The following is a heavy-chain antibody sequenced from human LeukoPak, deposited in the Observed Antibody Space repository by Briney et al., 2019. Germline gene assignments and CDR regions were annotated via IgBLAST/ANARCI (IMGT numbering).Heavy chain of an antibody. Sequence: PGRSLRLSCAASGFTFSSYGVHWVRQAPGKGLEWVAVIWYDGSNKYYADSVKGRFTISRDNSKNTLYLQMNSLRAEDTAVYYCARDDAGIAAAGTSHWFDPWGQGTLVTVSS. CDR2: IWYDGSNK. V-gene: IGHV3-33*01. J-gene: IGHJ5*02. D-gene: IGHD6-13*01. CDR1: GFTFSSYG. CDR3: ARDDAGIAAAGTSHWFDP.